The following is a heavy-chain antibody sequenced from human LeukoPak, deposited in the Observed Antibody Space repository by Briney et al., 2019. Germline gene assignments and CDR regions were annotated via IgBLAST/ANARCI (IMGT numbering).Heavy chain of an antibody. Sequence: SETLSLTCTVSGGSISSYYWSWIRQPPGKGLEWIGYIYYSGSTNYNPSLKSRVTISVDKSKNQFSLKLSSVTAADTAVYYCARMYSSGWYGDYWGQGTLVTVSS. D-gene: IGHD6-19*01. CDR2: IYYSGST. CDR3: ARMYSSGWYGDY. CDR1: GGSISSYY. V-gene: IGHV4-59*12. J-gene: IGHJ4*02.